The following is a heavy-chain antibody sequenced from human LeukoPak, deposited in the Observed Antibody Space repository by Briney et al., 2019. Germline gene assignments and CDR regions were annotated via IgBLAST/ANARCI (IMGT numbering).Heavy chain of an antibody. Sequence: GASLQISCQGSGFSFTTYWIGWVRQLPGKGLEWMGIIYPGDSDTRYRPSFQGQVTISADKSISTAYLQWSSLKASDTAMYYCARRYYDILTGYYDAFDMWGQGTMVTVSS. V-gene: IGHV5-51*01. CDR2: IYPGDSDT. CDR3: ARRYYDILTGYYDAFDM. CDR1: GFSFTTYW. D-gene: IGHD3-9*01. J-gene: IGHJ3*02.